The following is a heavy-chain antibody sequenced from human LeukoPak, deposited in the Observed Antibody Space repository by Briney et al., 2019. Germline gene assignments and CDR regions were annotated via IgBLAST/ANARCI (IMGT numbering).Heavy chain of an antibody. D-gene: IGHD4-11*01. V-gene: IGHV3-66*01. CDR3: ARDRPTGGFDP. CDR1: GFTVSSNY. Sequence: PGGSLRLSCAASGFTVSSNYMSWVRQAPGKGLEWVLVIYSGGSTYHADSVKGRFTISRDNSKNTLYLQMNSLRAEDTAVYYCARDRPTGGFDPWGQGTLVTVSS. J-gene: IGHJ5*02. CDR2: IYSGGST.